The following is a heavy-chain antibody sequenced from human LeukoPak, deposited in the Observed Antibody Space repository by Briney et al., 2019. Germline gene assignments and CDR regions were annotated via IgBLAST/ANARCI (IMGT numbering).Heavy chain of an antibody. Sequence: SETLSLTCAVYGGSFSGYYWSWIRQPPGKGLEWIGEINHSGSTNYNPSLKNRVTISVDTSKNQFSLKLSSVTAADTAVYYCARKGKVAPGYYYYMDVWGKGTTVTVSS. D-gene: IGHD1-14*01. CDR2: INHSGST. V-gene: IGHV4-34*01. CDR1: GGSFSGYY. J-gene: IGHJ6*03. CDR3: ARKGKVAPGYYYYMDV.